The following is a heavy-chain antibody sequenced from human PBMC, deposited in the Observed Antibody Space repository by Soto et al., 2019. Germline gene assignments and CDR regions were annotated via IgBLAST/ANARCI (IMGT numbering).Heavy chain of an antibody. Sequence: EASVKVSCKASGYTFTGYYMHWVRQAPGQGLEWMGWINPNSGDTNYAQKFQGRVTMTRDTSISTAYMELSRLTSDDTAVYYCARAPRYYYDSSGSFDYWGQGTLVTVSS. CDR2: INPNSGDT. D-gene: IGHD3-22*01. J-gene: IGHJ4*02. CDR3: ARAPRYYYDSSGSFDY. CDR1: GYTFTGYY. V-gene: IGHV1-2*02.